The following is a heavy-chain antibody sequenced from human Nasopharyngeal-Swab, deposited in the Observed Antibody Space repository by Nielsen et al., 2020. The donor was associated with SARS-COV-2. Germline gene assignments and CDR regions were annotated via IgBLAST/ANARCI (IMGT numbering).Heavy chain of an antibody. CDR2: IYFSGST. V-gene: IGHV4-59*13. CDR1: NGSINSYY. D-gene: IGHD3-16*02. CDR3: ARVALGSYLRGRGMDV. Sequence: SETLSLTSTVSNGSINSYYWSWIRQPPGKGLEWIGYIYFSGSTSYNPSLKSRVTMSVDTSKNQFSLNLTSVTAADTAVYYCARVALGSYLRGRGMDVWGQGTTVTVSS. J-gene: IGHJ6*02.